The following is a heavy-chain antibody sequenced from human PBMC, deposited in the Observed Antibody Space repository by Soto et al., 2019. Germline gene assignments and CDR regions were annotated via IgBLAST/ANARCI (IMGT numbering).Heavy chain of an antibody. D-gene: IGHD1-1*01. CDR2: INPGSGVT. CDR3: ARLAGHKNARFDN. CDR1: GYSFTKYH. Sequence: ASVKVSCKASGYSFTKYHMHWVRQAPGQGLEWMGWINPGSGVTNQAQKFQGRVTMTRDTSITTTYMELNSLTSDDTAVYYCARLAGHKNARFDNWGQGALVTVSS. J-gene: IGHJ4*02. V-gene: IGHV1-2*02.